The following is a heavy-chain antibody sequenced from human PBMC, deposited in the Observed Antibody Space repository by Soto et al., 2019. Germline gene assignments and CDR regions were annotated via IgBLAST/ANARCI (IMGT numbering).Heavy chain of an antibody. CDR3: ARGYDSSGYYGTNWFDP. D-gene: IGHD3-22*01. Sequence: QVQLQESGPGLVKPSQTLSLTCTVSGGSISSGGYYWSWIRQHPGKGLEWIGYIYYSGITYYNPSLKSRVTISVDTSKNQFSLKLSSVTAADTAVYYCARGYDSSGYYGTNWFDPWGQGTLVTVSS. J-gene: IGHJ5*02. CDR2: IYYSGIT. CDR1: GGSISSGGYY. V-gene: IGHV4-31*03.